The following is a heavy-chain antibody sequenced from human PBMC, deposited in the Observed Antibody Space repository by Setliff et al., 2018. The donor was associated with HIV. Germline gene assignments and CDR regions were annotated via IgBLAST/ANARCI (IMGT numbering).Heavy chain of an antibody. Sequence: GASVKVSCKASGGTFSSYAISWVRQAPGQGLEWMGGIIPIFGTANYAQKFQGRVTITADESTSTAYMELSSLKAEDTAAYYCARVLLGGGYSYGPHYYYYMDVWGKGTTVTVSS. CDR1: GGTFSSYA. CDR2: IIPIFGTA. D-gene: IGHD5-18*01. CDR3: ARVLLGGGYSYGPHYYYYMDV. V-gene: IGHV1-69*13. J-gene: IGHJ6*03.